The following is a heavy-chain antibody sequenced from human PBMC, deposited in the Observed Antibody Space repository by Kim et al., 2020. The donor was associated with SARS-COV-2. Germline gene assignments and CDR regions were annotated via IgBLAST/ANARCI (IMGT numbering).Heavy chain of an antibody. Sequence: KYYADSVNGRFTISRDNSRNAVYLQMNSLRTEDTALYYCARGGDGYNYPDFWGQGTLVTVSS. CDR3: ARGGDGYNYPDF. J-gene: IGHJ4*02. CDR2: K. D-gene: IGHD5-12*01. V-gene: IGHV3-30*03.